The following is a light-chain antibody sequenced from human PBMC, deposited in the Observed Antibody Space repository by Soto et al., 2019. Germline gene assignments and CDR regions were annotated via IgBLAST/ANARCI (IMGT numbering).Light chain of an antibody. V-gene: IGLV2-14*01. CDR3: SSYTGGSTYV. J-gene: IGLJ1*01. CDR1: SSDVGGYNY. Sequence: QSVLTQPPSASGSPGQSVTISCTGSSSDVGGYNYVSWYQQHPGKAPKLMIYDVSNRPSGVSNRFSGSKSGNTATLTISGLQGEDEAEYYCSSYTGGSTYVFGTGTKVTVL. CDR2: DVS.